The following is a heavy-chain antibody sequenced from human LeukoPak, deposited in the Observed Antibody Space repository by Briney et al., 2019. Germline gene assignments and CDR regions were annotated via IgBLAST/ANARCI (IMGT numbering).Heavy chain of an antibody. CDR2: INHSGST. Sequence: SETLSLTCAVYGGSFSGYYWSWIRQPPGKGLEWIGEINHSGSTNYNPSLKSRVTISVDTSKNQFSLKLSSVTAAVTAVYYCARRDCSGGSCYSSSYYYYYYYMDVWGKGTTVTVSS. J-gene: IGHJ6*03. CDR3: ARRDCSGGSCYSSSYYYYYYYMDV. V-gene: IGHV4-34*01. D-gene: IGHD2-15*01. CDR1: GGSFSGYY.